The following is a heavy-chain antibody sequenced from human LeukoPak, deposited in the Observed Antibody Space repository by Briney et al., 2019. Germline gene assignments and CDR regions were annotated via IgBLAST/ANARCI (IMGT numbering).Heavy chain of an antibody. CDR2: INPSGGGT. V-gene: IGHV1-46*01. Sequence: GASVKVSCKASGYTFTSYYMHWVRQAPGQGLEWMGIINPSGGGTSYAQKFQGRVTMTRDTSTSTVYMELSSLRSEDTAVYYCARGLTKNYGDYDAFDIWGQGTMVTVSS. D-gene: IGHD4-17*01. J-gene: IGHJ3*02. CDR3: ARGLTKNYGDYDAFDI. CDR1: GYTFTSYY.